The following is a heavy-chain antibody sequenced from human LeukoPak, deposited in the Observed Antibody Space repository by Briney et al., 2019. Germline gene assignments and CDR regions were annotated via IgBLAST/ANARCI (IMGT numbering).Heavy chain of an antibody. J-gene: IGHJ3*02. Sequence: GESLKISCKGSGYSFTSYWISWVRQMPGKGLEWVGRIDPSDSYTNYSPSFHGHVTISADKSITTAYLQWSSLKASDTAMYYCARRLYSSSPGNAFDIWGQGTMVTVSS. CDR2: IDPSDSYT. D-gene: IGHD6-13*01. V-gene: IGHV5-10-1*01. CDR1: GYSFTSYW. CDR3: ARRLYSSSPGNAFDI.